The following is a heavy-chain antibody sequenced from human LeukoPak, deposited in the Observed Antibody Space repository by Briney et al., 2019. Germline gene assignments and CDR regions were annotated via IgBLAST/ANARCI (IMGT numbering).Heavy chain of an antibody. CDR1: GGTFSSYA. D-gene: IGHD3-3*01. CDR3: AREDDFTGLGAFDI. CDR2: IIPILGIA. Sequence: SVKVSCKASGGTFSSYAISWVRQAPGQGLEWMGRIIPILGIANYAQKFQGRVTITADKSTSTAYMELSSLRSEDTAVYYCAREDDFTGLGAFDIWGQGTMVTVSS. J-gene: IGHJ3*02. V-gene: IGHV1-69*04.